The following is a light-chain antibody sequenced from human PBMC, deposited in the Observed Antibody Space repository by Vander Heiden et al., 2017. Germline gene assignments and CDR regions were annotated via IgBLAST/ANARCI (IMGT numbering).Light chain of an antibody. J-gene: IGLJ2*01. CDR2: DNN. V-gene: IGLV1-51*01. CDR1: SYNIGSTY. Sequence: HSVLPQPPPLSAPPGPKDTVSCSGSSYNIGSTYVYWYQQMPGKAPIVLIYDNNKRPSGIPDRFSGSKSGTTATLGITGVQTGDEADYYCGTWDTSLGVVVFGGGTKLTVL. CDR3: GTWDTSLGVVV.